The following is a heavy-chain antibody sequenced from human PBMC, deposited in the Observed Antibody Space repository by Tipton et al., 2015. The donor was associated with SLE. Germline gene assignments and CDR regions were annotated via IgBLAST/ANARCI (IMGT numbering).Heavy chain of an antibody. D-gene: IGHD2-2*01. CDR3: ARDRYCSSTSCYWFDP. Sequence: TLSLTCAVYGGSFSGYYWSWIRQPPGKGLEWIGEINHSGSTYYNPSLKSRVTISVDTSKNQFSLKLSSVTAADTAVYYCARDRYCSSTSCYWFDPWGQGTLVTVSS. CDR2: INHSGST. CDR1: GGSFSGYY. V-gene: IGHV4-34*01. J-gene: IGHJ5*02.